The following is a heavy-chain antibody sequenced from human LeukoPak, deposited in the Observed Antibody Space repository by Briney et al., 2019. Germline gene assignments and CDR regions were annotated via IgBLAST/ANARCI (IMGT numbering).Heavy chain of an antibody. Sequence: PGGSLRLSCAASGFTFDIYGMNWVRQAPGKGLEWVSFITGGSNTIYYADSVKGRFTISRDNARNSLYLQMNSLRVDDTAVYYCARWHSEAFDIWGQGTMVTVSS. CDR2: ITGGSNTI. V-gene: IGHV3-48*01. D-gene: IGHD2-21*01. CDR1: GFTFDIYG. J-gene: IGHJ3*02. CDR3: ARWHSEAFDI.